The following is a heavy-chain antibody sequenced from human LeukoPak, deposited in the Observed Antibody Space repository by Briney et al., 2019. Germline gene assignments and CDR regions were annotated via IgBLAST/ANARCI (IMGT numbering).Heavy chain of an antibody. D-gene: IGHD2-2*01. J-gene: IGHJ4*02. V-gene: IGHV3-23*05. CDR2: LTSSGTRT. Sequence: GGSLRPSRSASGFTFNTYGMEWVRQAPGKGLEWLSGLTSSGTRTYYADSVKGRFTISRDNSKNTLFLQMNSLRAEDTAVYFCAKAHCDTTKCYAGYADSWGQGTLVTVSS. CDR3: AKAHCDTTKCYAGYADS. CDR1: GFTFNTYG.